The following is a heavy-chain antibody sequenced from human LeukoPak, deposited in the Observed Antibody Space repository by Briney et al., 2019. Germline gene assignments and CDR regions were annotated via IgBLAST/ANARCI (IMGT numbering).Heavy chain of an antibody. Sequence: SETLSLTCTVSGGSISSSSYYWGWIRQPPGKGLEWIGEINHSGSINYNPSLKSRVTISVDTSKNQFSLKLSSVTAADTAVYYCARGVTRAFDIWGQGTMVTVSS. V-gene: IGHV4-39*07. J-gene: IGHJ3*02. CDR2: INHSGSI. D-gene: IGHD4-23*01. CDR3: ARGVTRAFDI. CDR1: GGSISSSSYY.